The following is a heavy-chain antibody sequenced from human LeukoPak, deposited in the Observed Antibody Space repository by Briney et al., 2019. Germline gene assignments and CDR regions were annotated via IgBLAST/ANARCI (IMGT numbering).Heavy chain of an antibody. V-gene: IGHV3-66*01. CDR2: IYGGGTT. CDR3: ARDPQINAFDI. CDR1: GFTVSNSY. J-gene: IGHJ3*02. Sequence: GGSLRLSCAAYGFTVSNSYMNWVRQAPGKVLEWVSAIYGGGTTYYADSVKGRFTISRDTSKNTLYLQMNSLRAEDTAVYYCARDPQINAFDIWGQGTMVTVSS.